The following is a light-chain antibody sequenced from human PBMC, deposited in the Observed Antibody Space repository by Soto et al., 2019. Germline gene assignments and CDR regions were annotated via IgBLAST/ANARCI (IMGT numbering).Light chain of an antibody. CDR3: QCYYCSLRGSV. CDR2: GNS. V-gene: IGLV1-40*01. J-gene: IGLJ3*02. CDR1: SSNIGAGYD. Sequence: QSVLTQPPSVSGAPGQRVTISCTGSSSNIGAGYDVHWYQQLPGTAPKLLIYGNSNRPSGVPDRFSGSMSGTSASLAITGRSAEDEADYYCQCYYCSLRGSVFGGWTKLTVL.